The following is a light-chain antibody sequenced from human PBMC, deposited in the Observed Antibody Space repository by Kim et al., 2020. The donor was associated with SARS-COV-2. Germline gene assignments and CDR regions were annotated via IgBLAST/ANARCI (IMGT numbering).Light chain of an antibody. CDR3: QQSSNTPWT. J-gene: IGKJ1*01. CDR1: QPISRF. Sequence: ASVGDRVTITCRASQPISRFLNWYQQKPGKAPELLIYAASSLQGGVPSRFSGSASGTDFTLAISSLQPEDSATYYCQQSSNTPWTFGQGTKVDIK. CDR2: AAS. V-gene: IGKV1-39*01.